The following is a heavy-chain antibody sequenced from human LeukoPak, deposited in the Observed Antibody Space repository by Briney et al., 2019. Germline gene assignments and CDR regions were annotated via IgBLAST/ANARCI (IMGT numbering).Heavy chain of an antibody. CDR2: ISAYNGNT. J-gene: IGHJ5*02. V-gene: IGHV1-18*01. D-gene: IGHD6-13*01. CDR3: ARAGRAYSSSWYWFDP. Sequence: ASVKVSCKASGYTFTSYGISWVRQAPGQGLEWMGWISAYNGNTNYAQKLQGRVTMTTDTSTSTAYMELRSLRSDDTAVYYCARAGRAYSSSWYWFDPWGQGTLVTVSS. CDR1: GYTFTSYG.